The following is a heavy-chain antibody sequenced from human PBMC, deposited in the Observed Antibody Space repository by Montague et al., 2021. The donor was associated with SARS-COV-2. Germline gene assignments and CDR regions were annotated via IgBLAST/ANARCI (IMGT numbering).Heavy chain of an antibody. V-gene: IGHV4-59*01. J-gene: IGHJ2*01. CDR3: ARGPQEYRITMIVVDYWYFDL. CDR2: IYYSGST. D-gene: IGHD3-22*01. CDR1: GGSISSYY. Sequence: SETLSLTCTVSGGSISSYYWSWIRQPPGKGLEWIGYIYYSGSTNYNPSLKSRVTKSVDTSKNQFSLKLSSVTAANTAVYYCARGPQEYRITMIVVDYWYFDLWGRGTLVTVSS.